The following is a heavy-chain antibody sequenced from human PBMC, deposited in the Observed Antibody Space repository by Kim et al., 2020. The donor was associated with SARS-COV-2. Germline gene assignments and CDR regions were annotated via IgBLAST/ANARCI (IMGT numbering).Heavy chain of an antibody. CDR3: ARDEWELVRLGAGKYNWFDP. CDR2: IYTSGST. Sequence: SETLSLTCTVSGGSISSYYWSWIRQPAGKGLEWIGRIYTSGSTNYNPSLKSRVTMSVDTSKNQFSLKLSSVTAADTAVYYCARDEWELVRLGAGKYNWFDPWGQGTLVTVSS. V-gene: IGHV4-4*07. J-gene: IGHJ5*02. CDR1: GGSISSYY. D-gene: IGHD1-26*01.